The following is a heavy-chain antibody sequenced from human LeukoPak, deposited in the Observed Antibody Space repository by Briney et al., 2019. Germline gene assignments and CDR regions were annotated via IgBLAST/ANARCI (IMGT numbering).Heavy chain of an antibody. D-gene: IGHD5-18*01. CDR3: ARGDKYSYGPGD. Sequence: GASVKVSCKASGYTFTSHDINWVRQATGQGFEWMGWINPNSGGTNYAQKFQGCVTMTRDTSISTACLELSRLRSDDTAVYYCARGDKYSYGPGDWGQGTLVTVSS. CDR2: INPNSGGT. J-gene: IGHJ4*02. CDR1: GYTFTSHD. V-gene: IGHV1-2*04.